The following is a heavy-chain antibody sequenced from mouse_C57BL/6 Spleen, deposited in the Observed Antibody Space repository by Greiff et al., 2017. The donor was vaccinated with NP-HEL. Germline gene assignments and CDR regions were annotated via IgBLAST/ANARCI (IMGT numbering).Heavy chain of an antibody. J-gene: IGHJ4*01. Sequence: VQLQQSGAELVKPGASVTLSCTASGFNIKDYYMHWVKQRTEHGLEWIGRIDPEDGETKYAPKFQGKAILTADTSSNTAYLQLSSLTSEDTAVYYCARSGHAMDYWGQGTSVTVSS. CDR2: IDPEDGET. CDR1: GFNIKDYY. CDR3: ARSGHAMDY. V-gene: IGHV14-2*01. D-gene: IGHD3-2*02.